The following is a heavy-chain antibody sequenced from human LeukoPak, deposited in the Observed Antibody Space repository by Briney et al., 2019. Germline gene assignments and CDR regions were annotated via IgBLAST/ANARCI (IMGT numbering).Heavy chain of an antibody. CDR3: AGGGDVSYYYDSSCYYSY. Sequence: SETLSLTCTVSGRPNSSYYWSWIRQPPGKGLEGSVYIYTSGCTNYNPSLTSRVTISVDTSKNQFSLKLSSVTAADTAVYYCAGGGDVSYYYDSSCYYSYWGQGTLVTVSS. CDR2: IYTSGCT. J-gene: IGHJ4*02. V-gene: IGHV4-4*09. CDR1: GRPNSSYY. D-gene: IGHD3-22*01.